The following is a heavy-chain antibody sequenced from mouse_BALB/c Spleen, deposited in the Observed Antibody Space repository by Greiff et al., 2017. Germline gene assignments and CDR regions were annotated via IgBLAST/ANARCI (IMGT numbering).Heavy chain of an antibody. CDR1: GFTFSNYW. CDR2: IRLKSNNYAT. V-gene: IGHV6-6*02. D-gene: IGHD2-3*01. CDR3: TRPLIYDGYYGFAY. Sequence: EVKLQESGGGLVQPGGSMKLSCVASGFTFSNYWMNWVRQSPEKGLEWVAEIRLKSNNYATHYAESVKGRFTISRDDSKSSVYLQMNNLRAEDTGIYYCTRPLIYDGYYGFAYWGQGTLVTVSA. J-gene: IGHJ3*01.